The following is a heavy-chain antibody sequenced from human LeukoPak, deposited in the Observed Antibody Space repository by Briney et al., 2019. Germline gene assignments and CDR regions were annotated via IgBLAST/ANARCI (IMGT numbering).Heavy chain of an antibody. CDR2: IYYSGST. D-gene: IGHD4-17*01. CDR3: ARDLSIGTVGAFDY. J-gene: IGHJ4*02. CDR1: GGSISSYY. V-gene: IGHV4-59*01. Sequence: SETLSLTCTVSGGSISSYYWNWIRQPPGKGLEWIGYIYYSGSTNYNPSLKSRVTISLVTSKNQFSLKLSSVTAADTAVYYCARDLSIGTVGAFDYWGQGTLVTVSS.